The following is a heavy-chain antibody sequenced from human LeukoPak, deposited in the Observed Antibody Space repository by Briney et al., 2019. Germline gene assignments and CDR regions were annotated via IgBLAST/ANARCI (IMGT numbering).Heavy chain of an antibody. D-gene: IGHD3-22*01. Sequence: GASAKVSCKASGYTFTGYYMHWVRQAPGQGLEWMGIINPSGGSTSYAQKFQGRVTMTRDTSTSTVYMELSSLRSEDTAVYYCAREASSGYYVFLSLDYWGQGTLVTVSS. J-gene: IGHJ4*02. CDR2: INPSGGST. CDR1: GYTFTGYY. CDR3: AREASSGYYVFLSLDY. V-gene: IGHV1-46*01.